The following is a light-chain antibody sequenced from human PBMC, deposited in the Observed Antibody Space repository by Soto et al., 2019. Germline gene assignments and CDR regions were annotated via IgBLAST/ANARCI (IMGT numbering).Light chain of an antibody. CDR2: DVT. CDR3: SSYTTIKTVI. Sequence: QSVLAQPASVSGSPGQAITISCTGTSSDVGAYNYVSWYHQHHPGKAPELIIYDVTDRPSGVSTRFSGSKSGNTASLTISGLQAEAEGDYYCSSYTTIKTVIFGGGTKVTVL. CDR1: SSDVGAYNY. J-gene: IGLJ2*01. V-gene: IGLV2-14*01.